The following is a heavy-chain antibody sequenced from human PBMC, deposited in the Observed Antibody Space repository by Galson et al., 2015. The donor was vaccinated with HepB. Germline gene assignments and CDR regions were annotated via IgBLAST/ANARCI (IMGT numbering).Heavy chain of an antibody. CDR2: ISGSGGST. Sequence: SLRLSCAASGFTFSSYAMSWVRQAPGKGLEWVSAISGSGGSTYYADSVKGRFTISRDNSKNTLYLQMNSLRAEDTAVYYCAKEGGYCSSTSCYPDAFEIWGQGTMVTVSS. CDR3: AKEGGYCSSTSCYPDAFEI. J-gene: IGHJ3*02. D-gene: IGHD2-2*01. CDR1: GFTFSSYA. V-gene: IGHV3-23*01.